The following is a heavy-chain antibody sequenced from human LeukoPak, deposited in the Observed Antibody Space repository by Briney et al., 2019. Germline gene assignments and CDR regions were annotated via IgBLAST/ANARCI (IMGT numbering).Heavy chain of an antibody. Sequence: SYTLSLTCPVSGGSISGDCWNWVGQPPGQSLEWIGYIYTSGTTDHNPSLRSRLTMSVDTSKNQLSLELRFLTAADTAVYYCATSYDAKTAPYDLWGQGTVVTVSS. CDR1: GGSISGDC. CDR2: IYTSGTT. V-gene: IGHV4-4*09. CDR3: ATSYDAKTAPYDL. J-gene: IGHJ5*02. D-gene: IGHD5-12*01.